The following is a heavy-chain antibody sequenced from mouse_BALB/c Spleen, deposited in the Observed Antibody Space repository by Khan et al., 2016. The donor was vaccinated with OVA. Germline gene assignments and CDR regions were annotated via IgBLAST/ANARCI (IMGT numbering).Heavy chain of an antibody. CDR1: GYSFTSYL. CDR2: IYPGNGDT. D-gene: IGHD2-2*01. V-gene: IGHV1-5*01. J-gene: IGHJ3*01. CDR3: ARGGYGSFAY. Sequence: VRLQQSGTVLARPGASVKMSCKASGYSFTSYLIHWIKQRPGQGLEWIGDIYPGNGDTTYNQKFKDKAKLTAGTSANTAYMELSSLTNEDSAVYYCARGGYGSFAYWGQGTLVTVSA.